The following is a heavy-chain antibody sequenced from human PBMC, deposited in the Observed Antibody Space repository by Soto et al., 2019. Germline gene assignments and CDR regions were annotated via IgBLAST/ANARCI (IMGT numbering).Heavy chain of an antibody. CDR2: IKSKSDGGTT. CDR1: GITFYNAW. D-gene: IGHD3-3*01. Sequence: GGSLRLSCAASGITFYNAWMGWVRQAPGKGLEWVGRIKSKSDGGTTDYAAPMRGRFTISREDSKTTLYLQMNSLKSEDTAVYYCITVSGPSDYFDYWGQGNLVTVSS. J-gene: IGHJ4*02. V-gene: IGHV3-15*01. CDR3: ITVSGPSDYFDY.